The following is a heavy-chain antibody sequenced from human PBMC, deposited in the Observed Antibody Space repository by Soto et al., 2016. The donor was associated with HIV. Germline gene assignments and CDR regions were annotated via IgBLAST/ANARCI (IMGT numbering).Heavy chain of an antibody. CDR3: AKGYFGSGSFENWFDP. J-gene: IGHJ5*02. CDR2: ISGSDGTI. Sequence: EVQLLESGEAWYSRGSLRLSCAASGFSFRNYAMSWVRQAPGKGLEWVAIISGSDGTIYYADSVKGRFTISRDNSKNTLFLQMNNLRAEDTAVYYCAKGYFGSGSFENWFDPWGQGTLLTVSS. CDR1: GFSFRNYA. V-gene: IGHV3-23*01. D-gene: IGHD3-10*01.